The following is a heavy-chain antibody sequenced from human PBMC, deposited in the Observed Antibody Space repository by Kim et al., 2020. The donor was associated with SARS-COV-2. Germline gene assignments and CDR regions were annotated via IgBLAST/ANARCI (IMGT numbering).Heavy chain of an antibody. J-gene: IGHJ6*02. V-gene: IGHV4-61*03. D-gene: IGHD2-8*01. Sequence: GNTKYNPSLKSRVTVSLDTSENHFSLSLTSVTAADTAVYYCAGGAGWWDGWGHGTTVTVSS. CDR3: AGGAGWWDG. CDR2: GNT.